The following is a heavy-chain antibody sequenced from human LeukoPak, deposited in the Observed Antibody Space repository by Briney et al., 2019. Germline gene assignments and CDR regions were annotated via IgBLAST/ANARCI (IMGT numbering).Heavy chain of an antibody. V-gene: IGHV1-69*01. CDR1: GGTFSSYA. Sequence: SVKVSCRASGGTFSSYAISWVRQAPGQGLEWMGGIIPIFGTANYAQKFQGRVTITADESTSTAYMELSSLRSEDTAVYYCARGPYYYDSSGYYPFYFDYWGQGTLVTVSS. CDR3: ARGPYYYDSSGYYPFYFDY. J-gene: IGHJ4*02. D-gene: IGHD3-22*01. CDR2: IIPIFGTA.